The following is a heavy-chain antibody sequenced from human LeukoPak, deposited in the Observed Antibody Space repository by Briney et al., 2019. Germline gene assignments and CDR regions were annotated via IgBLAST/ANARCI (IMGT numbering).Heavy chain of an antibody. J-gene: IGHJ4*02. CDR2: INHSGST. CDR1: GGSFSGYY. V-gene: IGHV4-34*01. D-gene: IGHD3-22*01. Sequence: PSETLSLTCAVYGGSFSGYYWSWIRQPPGKGLEWMGEINHSGSTNYNPSLKSRVTISVDTSKNQFSLKLSSVTAADTAVYYCARDPYYYDSSGYYYDYWGQGTLVTVSS. CDR3: ARDPYYYDSSGYYYDY.